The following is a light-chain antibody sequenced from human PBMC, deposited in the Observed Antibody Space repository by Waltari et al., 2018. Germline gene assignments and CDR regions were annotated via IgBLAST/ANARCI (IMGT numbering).Light chain of an antibody. J-gene: IGKJ1*01. CDR3: QNHERLPAT. CDR2: AAS. CDR1: QSVSKY. V-gene: IGKV3-20*01. Sequence: EIVLTQSPGTLSLSPGERATLSCRASQSVSKYLAWYQQRPGQAPRLLIYAASTRATGIPDRFSGCGSGTDFSLTISRLEPEDFAVYYCQNHERLPATFGQGTKVEIK.